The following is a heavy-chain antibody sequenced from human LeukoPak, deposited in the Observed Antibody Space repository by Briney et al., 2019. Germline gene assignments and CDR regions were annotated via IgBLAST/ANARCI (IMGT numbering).Heavy chain of an antibody. CDR1: GYTFTSYY. CDR3: ARGRYGEDSSSWSYYYYGMDV. CDR2: INPSGGST. D-gene: IGHD6-13*01. J-gene: IGHJ6*02. V-gene: IGHV1-46*01. Sequence: GASMKVSCKASGYTFTSYYMHWVRQAPGQGLEWMGIINPSGGSTSYAQKFQGRVTMTRDTSTSTVYMELSSLRSEDTAVYYCARGRYGEDSSSWSYYYYGMDVWGQGTTVTVSS.